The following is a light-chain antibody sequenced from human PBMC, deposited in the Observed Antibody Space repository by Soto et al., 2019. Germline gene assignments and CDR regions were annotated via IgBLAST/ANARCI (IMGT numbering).Light chain of an antibody. CDR2: DNN. Sequence: QSVLTQPPSVSAAPGQKVTISCSGSSSNIGINYVSWYRHLPGTAPKLLIYDNNKRPSGIPDRFSGSKSGTSATLGITGLQTGDEADYYCGTWDSSLSAGVFGGGTKLTVL. V-gene: IGLV1-51*01. J-gene: IGLJ3*02. CDR3: GTWDSSLSAGV. CDR1: SSNIGINY.